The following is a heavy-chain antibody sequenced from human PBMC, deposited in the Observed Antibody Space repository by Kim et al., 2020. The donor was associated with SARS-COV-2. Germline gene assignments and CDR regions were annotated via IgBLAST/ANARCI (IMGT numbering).Heavy chain of an antibody. CDR1: GGSISSSSYY. CDR3: ASTPGLNPHTPVVTFDY. D-gene: IGHD3-22*01. V-gene: IGHV4-39*01. CDR2: IYYSGST. J-gene: IGHJ4*02. Sequence: SETLSLTCTVSGGSISSSSYYWGWIRQPPGKGLEWIGSIYYSGSTYYNPSLKSRVTISVDTSKNQFSLKLSSVTAADTAVYYCASTPGLNPHTPVVTFDYWGQGTLVTVSS.